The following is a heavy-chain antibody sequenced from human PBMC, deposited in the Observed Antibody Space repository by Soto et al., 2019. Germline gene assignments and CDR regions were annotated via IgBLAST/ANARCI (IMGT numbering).Heavy chain of an antibody. D-gene: IGHD6-19*01. J-gene: IGHJ4*02. CDR1: GGSISSSSYH. Sequence: PSETLSLTCTVSGGSISSSSYHWGWIRQPPGKGLEWIGSIYYSGSTYYNPSLKSRVTISVDTSKNQFSLKLSSVTAADTAVYYCDRRRIAVAGNDPFFDYWGQGTLVTVSS. CDR3: DRRRIAVAGNDPFFDY. CDR2: IYYSGST. V-gene: IGHV4-39*01.